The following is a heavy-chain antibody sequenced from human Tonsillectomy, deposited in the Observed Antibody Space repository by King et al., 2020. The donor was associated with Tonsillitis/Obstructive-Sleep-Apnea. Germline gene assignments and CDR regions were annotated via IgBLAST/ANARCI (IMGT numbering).Heavy chain of an antibody. V-gene: IGHV3-53*01. D-gene: IGHD3-3*01. J-gene: IGHJ4*02. Sequence: VQLVESGGDLIQPGGSLRLSCAASGFTVSNNYMSWVRQAPGKGLEWGSVIYSGGSTYYADSVKGRFTISRDNSQNTLYLQMNSLRAEDTAVYYCARDPNYDFWRGGFDYWGQGTLVTVSS. CDR1: GFTVSNNY. CDR3: ARDPNYDFWRGGFDY. CDR2: IYSGGST.